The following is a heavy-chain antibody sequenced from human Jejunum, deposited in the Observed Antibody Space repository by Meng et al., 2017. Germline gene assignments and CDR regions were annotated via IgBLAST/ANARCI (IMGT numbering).Heavy chain of an antibody. D-gene: IGHD3-16*02. CDR3: ATAGAYRFDY. J-gene: IGHJ4*02. Sequence: GESLQISCEASGFPFSSYWIHWVRQAPGQGLVWVSRINADGSTIDYADPVKGRFTISRDNAKNTLYLQMNSLRAEDTAVYYCATAGAYRFDYWGQGTLVTVSS. V-gene: IGHV3-74*01. CDR2: INADGSTI. CDR1: GFPFSSYW.